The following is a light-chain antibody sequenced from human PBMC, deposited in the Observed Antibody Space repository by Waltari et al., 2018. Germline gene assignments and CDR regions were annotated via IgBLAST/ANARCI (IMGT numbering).Light chain of an antibody. Sequence: EIVLTQSPGTLSLSPGDRATLSCRASQSIANKYVTWYRQRPGQPPRLLDFGASTRASGLPDRFSGRGFGTELTLTISRLAPEDFAVYYCQQYGTSVTFGGGTKLEIK. J-gene: IGKJ4*01. V-gene: IGKV3-20*01. CDR2: GAS. CDR1: QSIANKY. CDR3: QQYGTSVT.